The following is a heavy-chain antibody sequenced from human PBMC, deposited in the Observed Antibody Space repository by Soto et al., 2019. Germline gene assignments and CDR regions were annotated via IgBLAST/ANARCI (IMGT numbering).Heavy chain of an antibody. Sequence: SETLSLTCTVSGGSISSGDYYWSWIRQPPGKGLEWIGYIYYSGSTYYNPSLKSRVTISVDTSKNQFSLKLSSVTAADTAVYYCARGGIFGYYYGMDVWGQGTKVT. J-gene: IGHJ6*02. CDR3: ARGGIFGYYYGMDV. CDR2: IYYSGST. V-gene: IGHV4-30-4*01. D-gene: IGHD3-9*01. CDR1: GGSISSGDYY.